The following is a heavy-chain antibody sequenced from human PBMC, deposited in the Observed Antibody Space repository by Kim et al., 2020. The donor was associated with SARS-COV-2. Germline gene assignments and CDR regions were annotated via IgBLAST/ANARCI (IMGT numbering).Heavy chain of an antibody. D-gene: IGHD1-26*01. CDR3: ARGELGIPDY. J-gene: IGHJ4*02. CDR2: TA. V-gene: IGHV1-69*01. Sequence: TANYAQKFQGRVTITADESTSTAYMELSSLRSEDTAVYYCARGELGIPDYWGQGTLVTVSS.